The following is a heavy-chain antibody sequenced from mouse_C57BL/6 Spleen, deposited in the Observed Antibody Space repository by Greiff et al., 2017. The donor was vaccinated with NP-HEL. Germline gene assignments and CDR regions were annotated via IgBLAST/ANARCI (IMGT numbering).Heavy chain of an antibody. Sequence: QVQLKESGAELARPGASVKLSCKASGYTFTSYGISWVKQRTGQGLEWIGEIYPRSGNTYYNEKFKGKATLTADKSSSTAYMELRSLTSEDSAVYFCARSDYDGYAMDYWGQGTSVTVSS. CDR2: IYPRSGNT. V-gene: IGHV1-81*01. CDR1: GYTFTSYG. CDR3: ARSDYDGYAMDY. J-gene: IGHJ4*01. D-gene: IGHD2-4*01.